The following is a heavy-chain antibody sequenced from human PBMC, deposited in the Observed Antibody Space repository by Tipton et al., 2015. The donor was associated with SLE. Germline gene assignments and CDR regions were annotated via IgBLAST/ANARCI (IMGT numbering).Heavy chain of an antibody. CDR1: GGSISSSSYY. V-gene: IGHV4-39*01. J-gene: IGHJ4*02. CDR3: ARHEGAPSFDY. Sequence: TLSLTCTVSGGSISSSSYYWGWIRQPPGKGLEWIASVYYSRSTYYNPSLKSRVTISVDTSKNQFSLKLSSVTAADTAGYYCARHEGAPSFDYWGQGTLVTVSS. CDR2: VYYSRST. D-gene: IGHD1-26*01.